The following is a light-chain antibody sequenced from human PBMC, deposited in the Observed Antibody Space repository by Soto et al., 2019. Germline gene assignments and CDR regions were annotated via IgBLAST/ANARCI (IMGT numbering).Light chain of an antibody. CDR3: QQYNNWVT. V-gene: IGKV3-15*01. CDR2: GAS. Sequence: EIVMTQSPATLSVSPGERATLSCRASQSVSSNLAWYQQKPGQAPRLLIYGASTRATGIPARFSGSASGTEFTLTISSLQSEDFAVYYCQQYNNWVTFGQGTRLE. CDR1: QSVSSN. J-gene: IGKJ5*01.